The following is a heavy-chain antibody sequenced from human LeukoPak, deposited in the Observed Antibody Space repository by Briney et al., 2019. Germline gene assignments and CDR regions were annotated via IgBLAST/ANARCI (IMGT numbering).Heavy chain of an antibody. Sequence: PSETLSLTCTVSGASISNYYWSWIRQPAGKGLEWIGYIYYSGSTNYNPSLKSRVTISVDTSKNQFSLKLSSVTAADTAVYYCAIGYSYGFDYWGQGTLVTVSS. CDR3: AIGYSYGFDY. CDR2: IYYSGST. CDR1: GASISNYY. D-gene: IGHD5-18*01. J-gene: IGHJ4*02. V-gene: IGHV4-59*01.